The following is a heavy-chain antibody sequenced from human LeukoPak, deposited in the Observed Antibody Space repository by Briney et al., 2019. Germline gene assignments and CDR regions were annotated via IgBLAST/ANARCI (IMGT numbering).Heavy chain of an antibody. J-gene: IGHJ4*02. CDR3: ARGITTVRGLPYYFDY. D-gene: IGHD3-10*01. V-gene: IGHV3-7*03. CDR1: GFTFTLYW. Sequence: GGSLRLSCAASGFTFTLYWMSWVRQAPGKGLEWVANTRHDGSEKYYVDSVEGRFTISRDNAKNSLYLQMNSLRAEDTAVYYCARGITTVRGLPYYFDYWGQGTLVTVSS. CDR2: TRHDGSEK.